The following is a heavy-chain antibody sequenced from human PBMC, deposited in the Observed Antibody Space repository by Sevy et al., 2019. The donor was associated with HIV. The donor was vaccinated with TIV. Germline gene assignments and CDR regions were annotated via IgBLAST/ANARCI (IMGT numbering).Heavy chain of an antibody. V-gene: IGHV3-30-3*01. Sequence: GGSLRLPCTASGFAFTNYYAMHWVRQAPGKGLEWVALISYDGSDKFYADSVKGRFTITRDNFKNTLYLQMNGLTTEDTAVYYCARPRANYVDHYFFYAMDVWGQGTTVTVSS. CDR3: ARPRANYVDHYFFYAMDV. D-gene: IGHD4-17*01. CDR2: ISYDGSDK. J-gene: IGHJ6*02. CDR1: GFAFTNYYA.